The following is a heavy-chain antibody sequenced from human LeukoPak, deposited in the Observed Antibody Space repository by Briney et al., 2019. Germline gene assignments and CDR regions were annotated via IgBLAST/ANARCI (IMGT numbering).Heavy chain of an antibody. Sequence: GGSLRLSCAASGFTFSSYWMSWVRQAPGKGLEWVANIKQDGSEKYYVDSVKGRFTISRDNAKNSLYLQMNSLRAEDTAVYYCARMGIAADRHFDYWGQGTLVTVSS. CDR2: IKQDGSEK. J-gene: IGHJ4*02. D-gene: IGHD6-13*01. V-gene: IGHV3-7*03. CDR3: ARMGIAADRHFDY. CDR1: GFTFSSYW.